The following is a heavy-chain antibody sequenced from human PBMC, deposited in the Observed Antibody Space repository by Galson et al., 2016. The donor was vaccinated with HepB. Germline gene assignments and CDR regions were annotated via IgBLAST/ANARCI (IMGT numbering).Heavy chain of an antibody. CDR3: ARRDDSLTGYSF. Sequence: QSGAEVKEPGESLKISCEASGYKFSSSWIGWVRQVPGKGLEWMGVIYPGDSDTRYSPSFQGQVTISADESLTTAYVQWSSLKASDTAIYYCARRDDSLTGYSFWGQGTLVTV. CDR1: GYKFSSSW. D-gene: IGHD3-9*01. V-gene: IGHV5-51*01. CDR2: IYPGDSDT. J-gene: IGHJ4*02.